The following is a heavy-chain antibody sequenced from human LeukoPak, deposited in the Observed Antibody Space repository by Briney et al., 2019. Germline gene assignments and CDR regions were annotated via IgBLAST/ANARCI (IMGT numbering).Heavy chain of an antibody. CDR3: ARDSRGGPIWFGELFTFDY. CDR2: INHSGST. J-gene: IGHJ4*02. V-gene: IGHV4-34*01. D-gene: IGHD3-10*01. Sequence: SETLSLTCAVYGGSFSGYYWSWIRQPPGKGLEWIGEINHSGSTNYNPSLKSRVTISVDTSKNQFSLKLSSVTAADTAVYYCARDSRGGPIWFGELFTFDYWGQGTLVTVSS. CDR1: GGSFSGYY.